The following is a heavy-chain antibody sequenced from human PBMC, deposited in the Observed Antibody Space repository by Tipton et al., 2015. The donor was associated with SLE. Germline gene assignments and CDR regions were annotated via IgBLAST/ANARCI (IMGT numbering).Heavy chain of an antibody. J-gene: IGHJ4*02. Sequence: QLVQSGAEVKKPGASVKVSCKASGYTFTSYDITWVRQAPGQGLEWMGWISGYSGNRNYAQKFQGRVTLTTDTSTKTAYMELRSLRSDDTAVYYCARGGKTLGDLSLYTNLDFWGQGTLVSVSS. D-gene: IGHD3-16*02. CDR1: GYTFTSYD. CDR3: ARGGKTLGDLSLYTNLDF. V-gene: IGHV1-18*01. CDR2: ISGYSGNR.